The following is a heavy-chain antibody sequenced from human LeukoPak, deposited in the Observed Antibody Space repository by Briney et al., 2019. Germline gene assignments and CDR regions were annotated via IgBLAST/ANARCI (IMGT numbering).Heavy chain of an antibody. CDR1: GGSISSRSYY. D-gene: IGHD2-15*01. CDR3: PRHGAYCTGGSCNRFDP. CDR2: IYYSGST. Sequence: SETLSLTCTVSGGSISSRSYYWGWIRQPLGKGLEWIGSIYYSGSTYYNPSLKSRVTISVDTSKNQFSLKVSSVTAADTAVYYCPRHGAYCTGGSCNRFDPWGQGTLVTVSS. V-gene: IGHV4-39*01. J-gene: IGHJ5*02.